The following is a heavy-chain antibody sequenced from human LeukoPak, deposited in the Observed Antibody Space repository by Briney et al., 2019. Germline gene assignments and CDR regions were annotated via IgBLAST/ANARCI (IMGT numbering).Heavy chain of an antibody. CDR1: GFTFSGYP. D-gene: IGHD2-15*01. CDR3: AKQLGYCSDGSCYFPY. J-gene: IGHJ4*02. Sequence: PGGSLRLSCAAPGFTFSGYPIHWVRQAPGKGLEWVAVISYDGSNKYYADSVKGRFTISRDNSKNTLYLQMNSLRAEDTAVYYCAKQLGYCSDGSCYFPYWGQGTLVTVSS. V-gene: IGHV3-30-3*02. CDR2: ISYDGSNK.